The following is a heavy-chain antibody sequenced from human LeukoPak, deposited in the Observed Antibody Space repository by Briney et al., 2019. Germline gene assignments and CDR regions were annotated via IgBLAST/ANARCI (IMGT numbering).Heavy chain of an antibody. CDR2: IYYSGST. Sequence: SETLSLTCTVSGGSISSYYWSWIRQPPGKGLEWIGYIYYSGSTNYNPSLKSRVTISVDTSKNQFSLKLSSVTAADTAVYYCARDTRSSGWPNWYFDLWGRGTLVTVSS. V-gene: IGHV4-59*01. CDR3: ARDTRSSGWPNWYFDL. D-gene: IGHD6-19*01. CDR1: GGSISSYY. J-gene: IGHJ2*01.